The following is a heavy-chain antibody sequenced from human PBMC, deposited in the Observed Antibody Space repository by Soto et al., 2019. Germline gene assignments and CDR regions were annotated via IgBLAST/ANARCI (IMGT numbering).Heavy chain of an antibody. CDR3: ARPRSGSYRLDYYGMDV. J-gene: IGHJ6*02. CDR2: IYPGDSDA. V-gene: IGHV5-51*01. D-gene: IGHD3-10*01. Sequence: KISCKGSGYSFTSYWIAWVRQMPGKGLEWMGIIYPGDSDARYSPSFQGQVTMSADKSVSTAYLQWSSLKASGTAMYYCARPRSGSYRLDYYGMDVWGQGTTVTVSS. CDR1: GYSFTSYW.